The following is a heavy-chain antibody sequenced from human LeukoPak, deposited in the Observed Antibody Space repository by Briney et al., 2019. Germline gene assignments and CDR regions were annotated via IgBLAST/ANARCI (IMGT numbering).Heavy chain of an antibody. CDR1: GFAFTNYA. V-gene: IGHV3-23*01. CDR2: ISGSGGST. CDR3: ARGNPASHYYYYYGMDV. J-gene: IGHJ6*02. D-gene: IGHD1-14*01. Sequence: PGGSLRLSCAASGFAFTNYAMSWVRQASGKGLEWVSSISGSGGSTYYADSVKGRFTISRDNAKNSLYLQMNSLRDEDTAVYYCARGNPASHYYYYYGMDVWGQGTTVTVSS.